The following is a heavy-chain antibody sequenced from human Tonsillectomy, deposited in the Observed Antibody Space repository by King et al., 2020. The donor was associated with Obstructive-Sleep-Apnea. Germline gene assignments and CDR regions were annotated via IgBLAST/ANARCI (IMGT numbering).Heavy chain of an antibody. CDR3: TRGGGFDI. Sequence: VQLVQSGAEVKKPGASVKVSCQASGYSFTSYGINWVRQAPGQGLEWMGWISAYNGNRSYAEKFQGRVTMTTDTSTSTAYMILKNLRSDDTAVFYCTRGGGFDIWGQGTMVTVSS. J-gene: IGHJ3*02. CDR1: GYSFTSYG. V-gene: IGHV1-18*01. CDR2: ISAYNGNR.